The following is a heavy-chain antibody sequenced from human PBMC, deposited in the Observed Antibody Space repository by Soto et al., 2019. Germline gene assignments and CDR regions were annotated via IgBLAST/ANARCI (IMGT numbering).Heavy chain of an antibody. CDR2: ISAYNGNT. D-gene: IGHD3-3*01. V-gene: IGHV1-18*01. CDR3: ARVTNDFWSGYHYYYYMDV. CDR1: GYTFTSYG. J-gene: IGHJ6*03. Sequence: GPPVKVSCKASGYTFTSYGISWVRQAPGQGLEWMGWISAYNGNTNYAQKLQGRVTMTTDTSTSTAYMELRSLRSDDTAVYYCARVTNDFWSGYHYYYYMDVWGKGTTVTVSS.